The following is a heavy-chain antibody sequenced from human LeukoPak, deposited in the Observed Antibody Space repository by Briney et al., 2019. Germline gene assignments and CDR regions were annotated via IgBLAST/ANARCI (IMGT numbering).Heavy chain of an antibody. D-gene: IGHD3-22*01. Sequence: SETLSLTCTVSGASVSGSPYYWGWIRQPPGKGLEWIGSIYSSGSTYYNASLQSRVTISIETSKNQISLRLNSVTAADTAVYYCARHDDSSGYYPLYDYWGQGTLVTVSS. J-gene: IGHJ4*02. CDR1: GASVSGSPYY. CDR2: IYSSGST. V-gene: IGHV4-39*01. CDR3: ARHDDSSGYYPLYDY.